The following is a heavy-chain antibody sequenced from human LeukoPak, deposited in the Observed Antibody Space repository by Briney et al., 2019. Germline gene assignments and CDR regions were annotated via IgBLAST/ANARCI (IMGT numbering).Heavy chain of an antibody. J-gene: IGHJ6*03. D-gene: IGHD3-22*01. V-gene: IGHV4-59*01. CDR1: GGSISSYY. CDR2: IYYGGST. Sequence: PSETLSLTCTVSGGSISSYYWSWIRQPPGKGLEWIGYIYYGGSTNYNPSLKSRVTISVDTSKNQFSLKLSSVTAADTAVYYCARDSHYYDSSGYYYYYMDVWGKGTTVTVSS. CDR3: ARDSHYYDSSGYYYYYMDV.